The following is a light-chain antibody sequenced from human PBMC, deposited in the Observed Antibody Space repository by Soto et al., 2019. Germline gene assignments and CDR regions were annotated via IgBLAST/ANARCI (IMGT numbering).Light chain of an antibody. Sequence: DIQMTQSPSSLSASVGDTVTITCRASQSISVHLNWYQQKPGKVPKLLIYAASNLHSGVPSRFSGSGSETDFALTISSLQPEEFATYYCQQSFITPYTFGQGTMLEIK. CDR2: AAS. J-gene: IGKJ2*01. CDR3: QQSFITPYT. CDR1: QSISVH. V-gene: IGKV1-39*01.